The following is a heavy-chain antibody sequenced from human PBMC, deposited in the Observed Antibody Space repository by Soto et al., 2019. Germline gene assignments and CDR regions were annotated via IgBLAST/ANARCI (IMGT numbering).Heavy chain of an antibody. J-gene: IGHJ5*02. V-gene: IGHV4-31*03. Sequence: QVQLQESGPGLVKPSQTLSLTCTVSGGSISSGGYYWSWIRQHPGKGLEWIGYIYYSGSTYYNPSLKSRVTISVDTSKNQFSLKLSSVTAADTAVYYCERGPDQDGSGGTGWFDPWGQGTLVTVSS. CDR2: IYYSGST. CDR3: ERGPDQDGSGGTGWFDP. D-gene: IGHD3-10*01. CDR1: GGSISSGGYY.